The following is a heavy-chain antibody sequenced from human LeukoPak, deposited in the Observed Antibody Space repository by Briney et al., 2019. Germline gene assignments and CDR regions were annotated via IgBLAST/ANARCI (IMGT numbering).Heavy chain of an antibody. CDR2: LYSGGST. CDR3: ARGPWELGAFDI. CDR1: GFTFSSYD. Sequence: PGGSLRLSCAASGFTFSSYDIHWVRQATGKGLEWVSVLYSGGSTHYGDSVKGRFTISRDSSKNTLYLQMNSLRVEDTAVYYCARGPWELGAFDIWGQGTMVTVSS. D-gene: IGHD1-26*01. V-gene: IGHV3-66*01. J-gene: IGHJ3*02.